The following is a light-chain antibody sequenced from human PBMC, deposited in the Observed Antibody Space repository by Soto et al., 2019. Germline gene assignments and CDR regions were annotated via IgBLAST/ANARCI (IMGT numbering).Light chain of an antibody. CDR2: GAS. CDR1: QDIRTS. J-gene: IGKJ3*01. V-gene: IGKV1-33*01. Sequence: DIRMTQSPSSLSASVGARVSITCQASQDIRTSLSWFQQKPGRAPKLLIYGASYLETGVPSRFRGSGSGRDFTFTISSLQPEDVATYYCQQYANLPPCTFGPGTKVDSK. CDR3: QQYANLPPCT.